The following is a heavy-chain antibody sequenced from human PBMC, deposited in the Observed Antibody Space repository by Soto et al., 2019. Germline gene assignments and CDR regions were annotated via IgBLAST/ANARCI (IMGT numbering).Heavy chain of an antibody. CDR1: GGSISSYY. J-gene: IGHJ4*02. Sequence: SETLSLTCTVSGGSISSYYWSRIRQPPGKGLEWIGYIYYSGSTNYNPSLKSRVTISVDTSKNQFSLKLSSVTAADTAVYYCASALGGYDYGYFDYWGQGTLVTVSS. CDR3: ASALGGYDYGYFDY. V-gene: IGHV4-59*08. CDR2: IYYSGST. D-gene: IGHD5-12*01.